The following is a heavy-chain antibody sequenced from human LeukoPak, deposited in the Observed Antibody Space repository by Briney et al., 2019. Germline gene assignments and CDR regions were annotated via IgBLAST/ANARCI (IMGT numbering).Heavy chain of an antibody. D-gene: IGHD6-13*01. CDR1: GGSISSYY. Sequence: SETLSLTCTVSGGSISSYYWSWIRQPPGKGLEWIGYIYYSGSTNYNPSLKSRVTISVDTSKNQFSLKLSSVTAADTAVYYCAREGSSSWYTGSFYYYYMDVWGKGTTVTVSS. J-gene: IGHJ6*03. CDR2: IYYSGST. CDR3: AREGSSSWYTGSFYYYYMDV. V-gene: IGHV4-59*12.